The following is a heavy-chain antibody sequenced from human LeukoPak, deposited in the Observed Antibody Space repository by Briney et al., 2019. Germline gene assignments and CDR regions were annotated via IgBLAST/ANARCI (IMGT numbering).Heavy chain of an antibody. CDR2: VNTDGSRT. Sequence: PGRSLRLSCAASGFTFSTYWMHWVRQAPGKGLVWVSGVNTDGSRTNYADSVKGRFTISRDNAKNTLHLQMNSLRAEDTAVYYCARDGLVVRGTFPENWFDPWGQGTLVTVSS. CDR1: GFTFSTYW. CDR3: ARDGLVVRGTFPENWFDP. V-gene: IGHV3-74*01. J-gene: IGHJ5*02. D-gene: IGHD3-10*01.